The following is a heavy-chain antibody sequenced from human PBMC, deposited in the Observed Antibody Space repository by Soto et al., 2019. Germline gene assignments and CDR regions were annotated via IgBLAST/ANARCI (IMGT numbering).Heavy chain of an antibody. Sequence: SETLSLTCTVSGGSISSSSYYWGWIRQPPGKGLEWIGSIYYSGSTYYKPSLKSRVTISVDTSKNQFSLKLSFVTAADTVFFYCARKTIFGVVSKTNWFDPWGQGTLVTVSS. D-gene: IGHD3-3*01. CDR1: GGSISSSSYY. CDR3: ARKTIFGVVSKTNWFDP. J-gene: IGHJ5*02. CDR2: IYYSGST. V-gene: IGHV4-39*01.